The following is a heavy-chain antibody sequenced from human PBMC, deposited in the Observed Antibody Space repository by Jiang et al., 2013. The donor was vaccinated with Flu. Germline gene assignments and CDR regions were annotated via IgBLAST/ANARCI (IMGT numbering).Heavy chain of an antibody. D-gene: IGHD4-17*01. CDR3: ARGLFYGDYRLDF. V-gene: IGHV1-18*01. CDR1: GYTFTSFG. CDR2: ISAYNGNT. J-gene: IGHJ4*02. Sequence: SVKVSCKASGYTFTSFGISWVRQAPGQGLEWMGWISAYNGNTNYAQKFQGRVTMTTDTSTSTAYMELRSLRSDDTAVYFCARGLFYGDYRLDFWGRGNPGHRLL.